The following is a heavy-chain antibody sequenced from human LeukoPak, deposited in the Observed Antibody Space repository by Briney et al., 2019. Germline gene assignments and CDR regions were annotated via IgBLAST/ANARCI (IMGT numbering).Heavy chain of an antibody. D-gene: IGHD6-19*01. CDR1: GFTFSSYA. J-gene: IGHJ4*02. CDR3: ARGQPYIAVAGTFDY. V-gene: IGHV3-30*04. CDR2: ISYDGSNK. Sequence: PGRSLRLSCAASGFTFSSYAMHWVRQAPGKGLEWVAVISYDGSNKYYADSVKGRFTISRDNSKNTQYLQMNSLRAEDTAVYYCARGQPYIAVAGTFDYWGQGTLVTVSS.